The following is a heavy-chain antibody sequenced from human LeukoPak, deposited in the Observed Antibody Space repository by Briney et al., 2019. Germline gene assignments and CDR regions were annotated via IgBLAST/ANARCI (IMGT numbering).Heavy chain of an antibody. CDR1: GFSFDDHA. CDR2: ISWNSNSI. D-gene: IGHD6-13*01. Sequence: PGGSLRLSCAASGFSFDDHAMHWVRQAPGKGLEWVSGISWNSNSIGYADSVKGRFTISRDNAKNSLYLQMNSLTSEDTALYYCAKDKYSSSLSEFGYWGQGTLVTVSS. V-gene: IGHV3-9*01. CDR3: AKDKYSSSLSEFGY. J-gene: IGHJ4*02.